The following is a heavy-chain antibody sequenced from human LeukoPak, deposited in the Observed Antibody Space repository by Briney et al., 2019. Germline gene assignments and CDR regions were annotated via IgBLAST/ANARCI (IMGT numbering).Heavy chain of an antibody. CDR1: GGSISSGDYY. Sequence: SETLSLTCTVSGGSISSGDYYWSWIRQPPGKGLEWIGYIYYSGSTYYNPSLKSRVTISVDTSKNQFSLKLSSVTAADTAVYYCAGQPKPWNWGRYQFDYWGQGTLVTVSS. D-gene: IGHD3-16*01. J-gene: IGHJ4*02. CDR3: AGQPKPWNWGRYQFDY. CDR2: IYYSGST. V-gene: IGHV4-30-4*08.